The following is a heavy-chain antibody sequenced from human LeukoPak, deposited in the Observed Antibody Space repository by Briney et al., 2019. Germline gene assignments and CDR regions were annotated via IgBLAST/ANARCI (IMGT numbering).Heavy chain of an antibody. CDR1: GFTFSSYA. Sequence: GGSLRLSCAASGFTFSSYAMSWVRQAPGKGLEWVSAITGSGGSTYYADSVKGRFTISRDTSKNTLYLQMNSLRAEDTAVYYCAKRVRYYDSSGYYYADDFDSWGQGTLVTVSS. CDR3: AKRVRYYDSSGYYYADDFDS. J-gene: IGHJ4*02. D-gene: IGHD3-22*01. CDR2: ITGSGGST. V-gene: IGHV3-23*01.